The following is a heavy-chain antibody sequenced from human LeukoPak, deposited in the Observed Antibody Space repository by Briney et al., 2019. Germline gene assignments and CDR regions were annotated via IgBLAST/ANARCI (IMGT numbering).Heavy chain of an antibody. V-gene: IGHV4-61*02. J-gene: IGHJ3*02. CDR3: ARDPEPNAFDI. CDR2: IYTSGST. D-gene: IGHD1-14*01. Sequence: SQTLSLTCTVSGGSISSGSYYWSWIRQPAGKGLEWIGRIYTSGSTNYNPSLKSRVTISVDTSKNQFSLKLSSVTAADTAVYYCARDPEPNAFDIWGQGTMVTASS. CDR1: GGSISSGSYY.